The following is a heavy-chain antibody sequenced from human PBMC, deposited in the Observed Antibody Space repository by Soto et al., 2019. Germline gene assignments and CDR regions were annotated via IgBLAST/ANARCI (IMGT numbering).Heavy chain of an antibody. Sequence: GGSLRLSCAASGFTFSSYAMHWVRQAPGKGLEWVAVISYDGSNKYYADSVKGRFTISRDNSKNTLYLQMNSLRAEDTAVYYCARSYYSSSSPSDYWGQGTLVTVSS. CDR1: GFTFSSYA. D-gene: IGHD6-13*01. CDR2: ISYDGSNK. J-gene: IGHJ4*02. V-gene: IGHV3-30-3*01. CDR3: ARSYYSSSSPSDY.